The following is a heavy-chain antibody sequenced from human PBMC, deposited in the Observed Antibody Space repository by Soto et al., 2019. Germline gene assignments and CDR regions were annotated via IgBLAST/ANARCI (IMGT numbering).Heavy chain of an antibody. V-gene: IGHV3-74*01. J-gene: IGHJ4*02. CDR1: GFTFSDYW. CDR3: ARRGQIPGLAY. D-gene: IGHD2-2*02. CDR2: INGDESST. Sequence: EVQLVQSGGGLVQPGGSLRLSCAASGFTFSDYWMHWVRQGPGKGLVWVSRINGDESSTSYADSVKGRFTISRDNAKNTLYLQMNSLRAEDTAVYYYARRGQIPGLAYWGQGTLVTVSS.